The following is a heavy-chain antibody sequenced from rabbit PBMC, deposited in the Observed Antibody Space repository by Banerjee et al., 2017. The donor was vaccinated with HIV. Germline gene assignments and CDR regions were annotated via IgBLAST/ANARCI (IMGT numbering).Heavy chain of an antibody. CDR3: ARDAAGREDFNL. V-gene: IGHV1S45*01. CDR2: INAVTGKA. D-gene: IGHD4-2*01. CDR1: RFPFSDKAV. Sequence: QEQLVESRGGLVKPGGSLKLSCTASRFPFSDKAVMCWVRQAPGKGLQWIACINAVTGKAVYATWAIGRFTFSKTSSTTVTLQMTSLTVADTATYFCARDAAGREDFNLWGPGTLVTVS. J-gene: IGHJ4*01.